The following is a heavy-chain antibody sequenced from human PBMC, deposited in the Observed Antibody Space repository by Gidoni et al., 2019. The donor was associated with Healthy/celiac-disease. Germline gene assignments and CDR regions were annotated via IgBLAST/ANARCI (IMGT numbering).Heavy chain of an antibody. CDR3: AKDMKGVAFDI. V-gene: IGHV3-43*01. Sequence: CAASGFTFDDYTMPWVSQAPGKGLEWVFLISWDGGSTYYADSVKGRFTISRDNSKNSLYLQMNSLRAEDTALYYCAKDMKGVAFDIWGQGTMVTVSS. CDR2: ISWDGGST. D-gene: IGHD3-16*01. J-gene: IGHJ3*02. CDR1: GFTFDDYT.